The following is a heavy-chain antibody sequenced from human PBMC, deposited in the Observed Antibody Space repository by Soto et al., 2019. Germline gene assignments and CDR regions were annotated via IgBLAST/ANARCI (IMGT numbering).Heavy chain of an antibody. CDR1: GFTFSNAW. CDR3: AKGGQQWLPHTRRGY. D-gene: IGHD6-19*01. V-gene: IGHV3-15*01. CDR2: IKSKTDGGTT. J-gene: IGHJ4*02. Sequence: GGSLRLSCAASGFTFSNAWMSWVRQAPGKXLEWVGRIKSKTDGGTTDYAAPVKGRFTISRDDSKNTLYLQMNSLKTEDTAVYYCAKGGQQWLPHTRRGYWGQGSLVTVYS.